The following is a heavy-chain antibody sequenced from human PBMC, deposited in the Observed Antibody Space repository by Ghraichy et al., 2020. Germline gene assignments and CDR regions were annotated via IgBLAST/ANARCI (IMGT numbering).Heavy chain of an antibody. CDR3: FSGITDPYYLDF. CDR2: FYYGGNT. V-gene: IGHV4-39*01. J-gene: IGHJ4*02. D-gene: IGHD1-26*01. Sequence: GKGLEWIGSFYYGGNTYYNPSLKSRVNISVDTSKNQVSLRLTSLTATDTAVYYCFSGITDPYYLDFWGQGTLVTVSS.